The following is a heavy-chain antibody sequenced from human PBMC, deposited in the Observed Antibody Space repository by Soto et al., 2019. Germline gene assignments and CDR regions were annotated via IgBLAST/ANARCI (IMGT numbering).Heavy chain of an antibody. D-gene: IGHD3-22*01. V-gene: IGHV1-18*01. Sequence: QVQLVQSGGEVKKPGASVKVSCKASGYTFTSYGITWVRQAPGQGLEWMGWISTYNGNTNYAQKLQGRVTMTTDTSTRTAYMELRSLRSDDTAVYYCATVGSSGYLPYYFVYWGQGSLVTVST. CDR3: ATVGSSGYLPYYFVY. CDR2: ISTYNGNT. CDR1: GYTFTSYG. J-gene: IGHJ4*02.